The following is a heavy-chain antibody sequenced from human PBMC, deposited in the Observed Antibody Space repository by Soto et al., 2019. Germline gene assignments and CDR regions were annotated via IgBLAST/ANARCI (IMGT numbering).Heavy chain of an antibody. V-gene: IGHV1-3*01. Sequence: ASVKVSCKASGYTFTSYAMHWVRQAPGQRLEWMGWINAGNGNTKYSQKFQGRVTITRDTSASTAYMELSSLRSEDTAVYYCARDPTYDFWSGYQNTYYFDDWGQGTLVTVSS. CDR3: ARDPTYDFWSGYQNTYYFDD. CDR1: GYTFTSYA. J-gene: IGHJ4*02. D-gene: IGHD3-3*01. CDR2: INAGNGNT.